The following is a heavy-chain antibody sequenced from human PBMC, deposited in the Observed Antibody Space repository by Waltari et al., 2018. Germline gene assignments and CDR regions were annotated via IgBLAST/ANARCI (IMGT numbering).Heavy chain of an antibody. Sequence: QVQLQASGPGLVKPSETLSLTCAVSGGSIPGHYWSWIRKTPGTGLEWIGYIYYSGSTTYNPSLKSQVAIALDTSKNQFALMLTSMTAADTAVYYCARVRRDGYNDYLDHWGQGTLVTVSS. J-gene: IGHJ4*02. CDR1: GGSIPGHY. CDR2: IYYSGST. D-gene: IGHD2-21*01. CDR3: ARVRRDGYNDYLDH. V-gene: IGHV4-59*11.